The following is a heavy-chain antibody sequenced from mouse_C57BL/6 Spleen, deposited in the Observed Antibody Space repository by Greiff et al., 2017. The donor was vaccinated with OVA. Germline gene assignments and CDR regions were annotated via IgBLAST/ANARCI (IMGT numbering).Heavy chain of an antibody. D-gene: IGHD1-1*01. CDR2: IYPGDGDT. J-gene: IGHJ4*01. Sequence: VQLQQSGPELVKPGASVKISCKASGYAFSSSWMNWVKQRPGKGLEWIGRIYPGDGDTNYNGKFKGKATLTADKSSSTAYMQLSSLTSEDSAVYFCAREEITTVGLPMDYWGQGTSVTVSS. CDR3: AREEITTVGLPMDY. CDR1: GYAFSSSW. V-gene: IGHV1-82*01.